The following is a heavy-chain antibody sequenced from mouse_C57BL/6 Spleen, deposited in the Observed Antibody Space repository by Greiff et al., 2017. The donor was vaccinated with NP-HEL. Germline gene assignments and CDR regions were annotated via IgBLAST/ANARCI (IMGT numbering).Heavy chain of an antibody. CDR3: ARSPLGNFDY. J-gene: IGHJ2*01. CDR2: IHPNSGST. D-gene: IGHD6-1*01. V-gene: IGHV1-64*01. Sequence: QVHVKQPGAELVKPGASVKLSCKASGYTFTSYWMHWVKQRPGQGLEWIGMIHPNSGSTNYNEKFKSKATLTVDKSSSTAYMQLSSLTSEDSAVYYCARSPLGNFDYWGQGTTLTVSS. CDR1: GYTFTSYW.